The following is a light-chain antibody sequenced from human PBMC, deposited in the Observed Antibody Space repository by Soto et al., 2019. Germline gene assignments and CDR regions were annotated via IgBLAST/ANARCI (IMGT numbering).Light chain of an antibody. J-gene: IGLJ3*02. CDR2: VNI. V-gene: IGLV1-40*01. CDR3: QSYDSRLSGWV. Sequence: QSVLTQPPSVSGAPGLRVTISCTGSTSNIGAGYDVHWYQQLPGTAPKLLIYVNINRPSGVPDRFSGSKSGTSASLAITGLQAEDEADYYCQSYDSRLSGWVFGGGTKLTVL. CDR1: TSNIGAGYD.